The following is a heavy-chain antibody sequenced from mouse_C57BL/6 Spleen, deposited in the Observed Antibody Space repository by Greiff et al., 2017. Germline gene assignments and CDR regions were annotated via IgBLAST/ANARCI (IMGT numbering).Heavy chain of an antibody. CDR2: IYPGDGDT. D-gene: IGHD2-2*01. J-gene: IGHJ3*01. CDR3: ARDGYGNWFAY. Sequence: VQLQQSGPELVKPGASVKISCKASGYAFSSSWMNWMKQRPGKGLEWIGRIYPGDGDTNYNGKFKGKATLTADKSSSTAYMQLSSLTSEDSAVYFCARDGYGNWFAYWGQGTLVTVSA. V-gene: IGHV1-82*01. CDR1: GYAFSSSW.